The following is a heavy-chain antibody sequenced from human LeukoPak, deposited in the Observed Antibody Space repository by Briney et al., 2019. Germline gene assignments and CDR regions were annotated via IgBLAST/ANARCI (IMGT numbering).Heavy chain of an antibody. D-gene: IGHD3-10*01. CDR2: INHSGST. J-gene: IGHJ5*02. CDR1: GGSFSGYY. V-gene: IGHV4-34*01. Sequence: SETLSLTCAVYGGSFSGYYWSWIRQPPGKGLEWIGEINHSGSTNYNPSLKSRVTISVDTSKNQFSLKLSSVTAADTAVYYCARGRLVRGVISEPPGFDPWGQGTLVTVSS. CDR3: ARGRLVRGVISEPPGFDP.